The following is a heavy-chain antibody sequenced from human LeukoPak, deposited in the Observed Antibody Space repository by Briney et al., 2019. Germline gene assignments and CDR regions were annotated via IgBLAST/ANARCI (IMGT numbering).Heavy chain of an antibody. Sequence: ASETQSLTCTVSGGSISNSSYYWGWIRQPPGKGLEWIGSMYYSGSTYYNPSLKSRATISVDTSKNQFSLKLSSVTAADTAVYYCARHGRMGTINPSYWGQGTLVTVSS. D-gene: IGHD5-24*01. J-gene: IGHJ4*02. CDR1: GGSISNSSYY. V-gene: IGHV4-39*01. CDR3: ARHGRMGTINPSY. CDR2: MYYSGST.